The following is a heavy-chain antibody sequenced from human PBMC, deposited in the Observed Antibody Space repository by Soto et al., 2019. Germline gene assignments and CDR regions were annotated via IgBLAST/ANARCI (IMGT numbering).Heavy chain of an antibody. CDR1: GFTFSSYW. CDR3: ARVWSGPYYYYMDV. CDR2: IKQDGSEK. J-gene: IGHJ6*03. V-gene: IGHV3-7*04. Sequence: PGGSLRLSCAASGFTFSSYWMSWVRQAPGKGLEWVANIKQDGSEKYYVDSVKGRFTISRDNAKNSLYLQMNSLRAEDTAVYYCARVWSGPYYYYMDVWGKGTTVTVSS. D-gene: IGHD3-3*01.